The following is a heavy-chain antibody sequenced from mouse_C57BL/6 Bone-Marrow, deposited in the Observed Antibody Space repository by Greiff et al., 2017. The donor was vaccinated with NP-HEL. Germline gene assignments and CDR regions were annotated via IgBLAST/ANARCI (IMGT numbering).Heavy chain of an antibody. CDR1: GYTFTSYD. V-gene: IGHV1-85*01. Sequence: VQLQESGPELVKPGASVKLSCKASGYTFTSYDINWVKQRPGQGLEWIGWIYPRDGSTKYNEKFKGKATLTVDTSSSTAYMELHSLTSEDSAVYFCARGDGSNYGGFAYWGQGTLVTVSA. CDR2: IYPRDGST. D-gene: IGHD1-1*01. J-gene: IGHJ3*01. CDR3: ARGDGSNYGGFAY.